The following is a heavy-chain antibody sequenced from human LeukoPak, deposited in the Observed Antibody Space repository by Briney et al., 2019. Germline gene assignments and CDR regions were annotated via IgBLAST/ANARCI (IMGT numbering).Heavy chain of an antibody. V-gene: IGHV3-43*02. J-gene: IGHJ4*02. D-gene: IGHD6-19*01. CDR2: ISGDGGST. CDR3: ARESETSGWYDY. CDR1: GFIFDNYA. Sequence: GGSLRLSCAAPGFIFDNYAIHWVRQAPGKGLEWISLISGDGGSTFYADSVRGRFTISRDNTRKSLSLQMSSLRSEDTALYYCARESETSGWYDYWGQGTLVTVSS.